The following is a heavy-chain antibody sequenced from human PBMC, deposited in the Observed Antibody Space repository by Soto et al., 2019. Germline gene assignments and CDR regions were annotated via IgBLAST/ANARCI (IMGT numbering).Heavy chain of an antibody. CDR1: TFTSYA. CDR3: ARDGCTNGVCYNHYYYYYYMDV. CDR2: INAGNGNT. Sequence: TFTSYAMHWVRQAPGQRLEWMGWINAGNGNTKYSQKFQGRVTITRDTSASTAYMELSSLRSEDTAVYYCARDGCTNGVCYNHYYYYYYMDVWGKGTTVTVSS. V-gene: IGHV1-3*01. J-gene: IGHJ6*03. D-gene: IGHD2-8*01.